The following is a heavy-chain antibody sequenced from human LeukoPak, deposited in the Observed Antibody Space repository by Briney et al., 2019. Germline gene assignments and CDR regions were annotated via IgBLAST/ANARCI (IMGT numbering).Heavy chain of an antibody. CDR2: SNPNSGGT. CDR3: ARAPPKYDILTGYSHYYYYMDV. CDR1: GSTFTVYY. D-gene: IGHD3-9*01. V-gene: IGHV1-2*02. J-gene: IGHJ6*03. Sequence: ASVKLSCNASGSTFTVYYMHWVRQRPGQGHELMGLSNPNSGGTNYTQKFKGRVTMTRDTSISTAYMELSRLRSDDTAVYYCARAPPKYDILTGYSHYYYYMDVGGKGNTVTVSS.